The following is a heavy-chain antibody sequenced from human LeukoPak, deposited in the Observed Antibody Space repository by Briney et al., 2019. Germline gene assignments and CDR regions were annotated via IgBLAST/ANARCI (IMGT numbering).Heavy chain of an antibody. CDR1: GFTVSSNY. CDR2: IYSGGST. J-gene: IGHJ5*02. D-gene: IGHD1-7*01. CDR3: ARGWNYGLNWFDP. V-gene: IGHV3-53*01. Sequence: GGSLRLSCAASGFTVSSNYMSWVRQAPGKGLEWVSVIYSGGSTYYADSVKGRFTISRDNSKNTLYLQMNSLRAEDTAVYYCARGWNYGLNWFDPWGQGTLVTVSS.